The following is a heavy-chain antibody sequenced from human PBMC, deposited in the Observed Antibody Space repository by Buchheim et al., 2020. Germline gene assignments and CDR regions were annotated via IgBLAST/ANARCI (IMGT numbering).Heavy chain of an antibody. J-gene: IGHJ4*02. CDR3: AARRGYSGYDYRGVFDY. Sequence: QVQLQQWGAGLLKPSETLSLTCAVYGGSFSGYYWSWIRQPPGKGLEWIGEINHSGSTNYNPSLKSRVTISVDPSKNQFSLKLSSVTAADTAVYYCAARRGYSGYDYRGVFDYWGQGTL. CDR2: INHSGST. CDR1: GGSFSGYY. D-gene: IGHD5-12*01. V-gene: IGHV4-34*01.